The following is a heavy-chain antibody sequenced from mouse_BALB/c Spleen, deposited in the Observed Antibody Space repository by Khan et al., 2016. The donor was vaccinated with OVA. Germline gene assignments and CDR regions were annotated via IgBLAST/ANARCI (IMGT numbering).Heavy chain of an antibody. CDR2: TNPTNGRT. CDR1: GYTFTSYW. J-gene: IGHJ2*01. V-gene: IGHV1S81*02. D-gene: IGHD1-1*01. CDR3: ARIKKIVATYFDY. Sequence: QVQLKESGAELVKPGASVKMSCKASGYTFTSYWMHWVKQRLGQGLEWFAETNPTNGRTYYNEKFKSKATLTVDKSSSTAYMLLSGPTFEDSAVYDCARIKKIVATYFDYWGQGTTLTVSS.